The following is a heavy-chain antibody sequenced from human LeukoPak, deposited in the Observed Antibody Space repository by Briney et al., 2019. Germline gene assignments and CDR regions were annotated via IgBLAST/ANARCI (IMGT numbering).Heavy chain of an antibody. J-gene: IGHJ4*02. Sequence: GGSLRLSCAASGFTFSSYSMNWVRQAPGKGLEWVSSISSSSRYIYYADSVKGRFTISRDNAKNSLYLQMNSLRAEDTAVYYCARDRCSSTSCGFDYWGQGTLVTVSS. D-gene: IGHD2-2*01. CDR2: ISSSSRYI. CDR3: ARDRCSSTSCGFDY. CDR1: GFTFSSYS. V-gene: IGHV3-21*01.